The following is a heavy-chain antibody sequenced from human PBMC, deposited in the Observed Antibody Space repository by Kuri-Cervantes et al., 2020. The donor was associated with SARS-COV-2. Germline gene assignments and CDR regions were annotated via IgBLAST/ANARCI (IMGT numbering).Heavy chain of an antibody. Sequence: GGSLRLSCAASGFTFSSYAMSWVRQAPGKGLEWVSAISGSGGGTYYADSVKGRFTISRDNSKNTLYLQMNSLRAEDTAVYYCATQQGMAVNTPFDYWGQGTLVTVSS. CDR3: ATQQGMAVNTPFDY. CDR2: ISGSGGGT. J-gene: IGHJ4*02. V-gene: IGHV3-23*01. D-gene: IGHD6-19*01. CDR1: GFTFSSYA.